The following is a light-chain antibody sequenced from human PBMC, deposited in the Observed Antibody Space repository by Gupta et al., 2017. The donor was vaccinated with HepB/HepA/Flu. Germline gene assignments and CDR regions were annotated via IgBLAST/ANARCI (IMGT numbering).Light chain of an antibody. Sequence: DIQMTQSPSSLSASVGDRVTITCRASQSISSYLNWYQQKPGKAPKLLIYAASSWQSGVPSRFSGSGCGKDVTLTISRRQQEEFATYYCQQSDSNLSITFGRGTKVDIK. CDR3: QQSDSNLSIT. CDR1: QSISSY. V-gene: IGKV1-39*01. CDR2: AAS. J-gene: IGKJ4*01.